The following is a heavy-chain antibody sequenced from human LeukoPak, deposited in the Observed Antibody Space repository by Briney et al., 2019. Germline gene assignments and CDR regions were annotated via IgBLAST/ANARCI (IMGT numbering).Heavy chain of an antibody. J-gene: IGHJ3*02. CDR1: GFTFSSYG. V-gene: IGHV3-30*18. CDR3: AKDFFPEPFDAFDI. Sequence: GESLRLSCAASGFTFSSYGMHWVRQAPGKGLEWVAVISYDGSNKYYADSVKGRFTITRDNSKNTLYLQMNSLRAEDTAVYYCAKDFFPEPFDAFDIWGQGTMVTVSS. D-gene: IGHD1-14*01. CDR2: ISYDGSNK.